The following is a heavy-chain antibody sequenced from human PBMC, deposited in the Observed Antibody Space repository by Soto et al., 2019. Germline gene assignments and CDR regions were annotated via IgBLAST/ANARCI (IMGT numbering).Heavy chain of an antibody. CDR1: GYPVTAYY. D-gene: IGHD3-3*01. J-gene: IGHJ3*02. V-gene: IGHV1-2*02. CDR3: ARGGGVGVAGSAAFDM. CDR2: INPATGAA. Sequence: QLHLVQSGAVVKKPGASVTVSCSASGYPVTAYYMHWVRQAPGRGLEWMGGINPATGAAKYTQTFQGRGKMTRDTPTSRVFMELSGLGTEDSAVFYCARGGGVGVAGSAAFDMWGQGTLVTVSS.